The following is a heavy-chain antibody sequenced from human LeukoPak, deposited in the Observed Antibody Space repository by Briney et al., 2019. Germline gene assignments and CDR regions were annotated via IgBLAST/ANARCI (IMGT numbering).Heavy chain of an antibody. CDR1: GGSFSGYY. Sequence: PSETLSLTCAVYGGSFSGYYWSWIRQPPGKGLEWIGEINHSGSTNYNPSLKSRVTISVDTSKNQFSLKLSSVTAADTAVYYCARGWGSSSGFDYWGQGTLVTVSS. J-gene: IGHJ4*02. CDR3: ARGWGSSSGFDY. D-gene: IGHD6-6*01. CDR2: INHSGST. V-gene: IGHV4-34*01.